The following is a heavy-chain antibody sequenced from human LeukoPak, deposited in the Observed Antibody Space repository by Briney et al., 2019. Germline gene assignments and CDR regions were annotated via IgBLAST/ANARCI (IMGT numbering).Heavy chain of an antibody. CDR3: ATRYGGY. CDR2: INHSGST. Sequence: PSETLSLTCTVSGGSISSYYWSWIRQPPGKGLEWIGEINHSGSTNYNPSLKSRATISVDTSKNQFSLKLSSVTAADTAVYYCATRYGGYWGLGTLVTVSS. J-gene: IGHJ4*02. V-gene: IGHV4-34*01. CDR1: GGSISSYY. D-gene: IGHD3-16*01.